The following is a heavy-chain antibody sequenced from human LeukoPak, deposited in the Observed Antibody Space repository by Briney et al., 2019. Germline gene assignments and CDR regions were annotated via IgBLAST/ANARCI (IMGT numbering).Heavy chain of an antibody. CDR3: ARGPSYYGSGSYSKFDY. CDR1: GGSFSGYY. J-gene: IGHJ4*02. CDR2: INHSGST. V-gene: IGHV4-34*01. Sequence: SETLSLTCAVYGGSFSGYYWSWIRQPPGKGLEWIGEINHSGSTNYNPSLKSRVTISVDTFKNQFSLKLSSVTAADTAVYYCARGPSYYGSGSYSKFDYWGQGTLVTVSS. D-gene: IGHD3-10*01.